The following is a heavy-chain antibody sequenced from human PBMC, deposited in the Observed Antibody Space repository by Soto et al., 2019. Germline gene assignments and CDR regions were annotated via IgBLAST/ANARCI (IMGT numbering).Heavy chain of an antibody. CDR3: ARDLLNNWNYGQSDSFDP. J-gene: IGHJ5*02. CDR2: ISAYNGNT. D-gene: IGHD1-7*01. Sequence: ASVKVSCKASGYTFTSYGISWVRRAPGQGLEWMGWISAYNGNTNYAQKLQGRVTMTTDTSTSTAYMELRSLRSDDTAVYYCARDLLNNWNYGQSDSFDPWGQGTPV. V-gene: IGHV1-18*01. CDR1: GYTFTSYG.